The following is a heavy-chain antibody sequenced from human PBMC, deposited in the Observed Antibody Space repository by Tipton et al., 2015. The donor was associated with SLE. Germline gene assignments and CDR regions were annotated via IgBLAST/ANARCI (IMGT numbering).Heavy chain of an antibody. J-gene: IGHJ1*01. Sequence: QVQLVQSGAEVKKPGASVKVSCKASGYTFTSYAISWVRQAPGQGLEWMGWISPYNHNTDYAQKFQGRVTMTTDTSTGATYLELRSLRSEDTAVYYCAREDDCGGHGRYFQHWGQGTLVTVSS. CDR2: ISPYNHNT. CDR3: AREDDCGGHGRYFQH. CDR1: GYTFTSYA. D-gene: IGHD4-23*01. V-gene: IGHV1-18*01.